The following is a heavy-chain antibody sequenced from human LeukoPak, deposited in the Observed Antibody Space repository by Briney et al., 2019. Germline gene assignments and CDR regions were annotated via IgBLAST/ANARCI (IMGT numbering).Heavy chain of an antibody. CDR2: ISGSGRST. CDR1: GFTFSSYA. V-gene: IGHV3-23*01. J-gene: IGHJ6*03. Sequence: PGVSLRLSCAASGFTFSSYAMSWVRQAPGKGLEWVSAISGSGRSTYYADSVKGRFTIARDNSKNTLYLQMNSLRAEDTAVYYCAKYRVVYYYYYMDVWGKGTTVTVSS. D-gene: IGHD2-15*01. CDR3: AKYRVVYYYYYMDV.